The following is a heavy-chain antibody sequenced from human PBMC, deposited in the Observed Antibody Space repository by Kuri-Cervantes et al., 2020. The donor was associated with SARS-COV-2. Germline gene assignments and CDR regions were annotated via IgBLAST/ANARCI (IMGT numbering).Heavy chain of an antibody. D-gene: IGHD3-16*01. CDR2: ISSSSSYI. CDR1: GFTFSSYS. V-gene: IGHV3-21*01. J-gene: IGHJ4*02. CDR3: ARARGTGLDY. Sequence: GGSLRLSCAASGFTFSSYSMNWVRQAPGKGLEWVSSISSSSSYIYYADSVKGRFTISRDNAKNSLYLQMNSLRAGDTAVYYCARARGTGLDYWGQGTLVTVSS.